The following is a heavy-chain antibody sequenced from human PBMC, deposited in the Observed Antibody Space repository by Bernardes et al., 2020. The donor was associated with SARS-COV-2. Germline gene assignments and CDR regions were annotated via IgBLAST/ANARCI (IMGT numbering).Heavy chain of an antibody. V-gene: IGHV3-66*01. J-gene: IGHJ4*02. D-gene: IGHD2-21*01. CDR1: GFTVTKNY. CDR2: IYDGGRP. CDR3: AVSISGCGY. Sequence: GGSLRLSCAASGFTVTKNYMSWVRQAPGQGLEWVSHIYDGGRPYYADSVRGRFAISRDNSKNTFNLEVNNLRVEDKGVDYCAVSISGCGYWGKGTLLTVST.